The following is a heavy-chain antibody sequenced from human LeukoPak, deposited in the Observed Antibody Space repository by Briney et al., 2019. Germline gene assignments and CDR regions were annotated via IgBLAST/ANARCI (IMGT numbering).Heavy chain of an antibody. Sequence: GGSLRLSCAASGFTFSGSAMHWVRQASGKGLEWVGRIRSKANSYATAYAASVKGRFTISRDDSKNTAYLQMNSLKTEDTAVYYCTRQSPICCGGDCYPFDYWGQGTLVTVSS. D-gene: IGHD2-21*02. V-gene: IGHV3-73*01. CDR1: GFTFSGSA. CDR3: TRQSPICCGGDCYPFDY. CDR2: IRSKANSYAT. J-gene: IGHJ4*02.